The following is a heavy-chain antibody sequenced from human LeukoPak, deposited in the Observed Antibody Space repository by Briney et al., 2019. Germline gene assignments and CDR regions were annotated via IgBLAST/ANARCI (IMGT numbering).Heavy chain of an antibody. J-gene: IGHJ3*02. CDR3: ATYSGTYSAFDI. V-gene: IGHV4-59*12. CDR2: IFYNGGP. D-gene: IGHD1-26*01. CDR1: GGSISSYY. Sequence: SEALSLTCSVSGGSISSYYWTWIRQPPGKGLEWLGNIFYNGGPYFNPSLKRRVAISVDTSKNHFSLRLNSVTAADTAVYYCATYSGTYSAFDIWGLGTLVTVSS.